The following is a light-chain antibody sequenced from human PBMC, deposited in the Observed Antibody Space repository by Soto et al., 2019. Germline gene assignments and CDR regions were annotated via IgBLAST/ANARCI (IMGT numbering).Light chain of an antibody. CDR1: QSISSW. CDR2: DAS. CDR3: QQYNSIRRT. Sequence: DDKIQQSPSTLSAFVDNSVIISCRASQSISSWLAWYQQKPGKAPKLLIYDASSFESGVPPRFSGSGSGTEFTLTISSLQPDDVATYYCQQYNSIRRTFGQGTKVDI. V-gene: IGKV1-5*01. J-gene: IGKJ1*01.